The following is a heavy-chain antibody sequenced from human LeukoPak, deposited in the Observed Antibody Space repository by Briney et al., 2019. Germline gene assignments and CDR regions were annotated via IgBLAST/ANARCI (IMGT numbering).Heavy chain of an antibody. V-gene: IGHV3-30*02. Sequence: GGSLRLSCEASGSTFSSYGMQWVRQAPGKGLEWVAYIHHDGRNKYYADSVKGRFTISRDNSKNTLYLQMSSLRAEDTAVYYCAKPTDGGPAAAGLDYWGQGTLVTVSS. CDR2: IHHDGRNK. J-gene: IGHJ4*02. D-gene: IGHD6-13*01. CDR1: GSTFSSYG. CDR3: AKPTDGGPAAAGLDY.